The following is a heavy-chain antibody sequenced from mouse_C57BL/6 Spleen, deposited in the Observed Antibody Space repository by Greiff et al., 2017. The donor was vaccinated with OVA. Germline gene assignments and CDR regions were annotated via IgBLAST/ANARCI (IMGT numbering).Heavy chain of an antibody. CDR1: GYTFTDYY. J-gene: IGHJ2*01. V-gene: IGHV1-26*01. Sequence: EVQLQQSGPELVKPGASVKISCKASGYTFTDYYMNWVKQSHGKSLEWIGDINPNNGGTSYNQKFKGKATLTVDKSSSTAYMGLRSLTSEDSAVYYCARDYYGSSSFDYWGQGTTLTVSS. D-gene: IGHD1-1*01. CDR3: ARDYYGSSSFDY. CDR2: INPNNGGT.